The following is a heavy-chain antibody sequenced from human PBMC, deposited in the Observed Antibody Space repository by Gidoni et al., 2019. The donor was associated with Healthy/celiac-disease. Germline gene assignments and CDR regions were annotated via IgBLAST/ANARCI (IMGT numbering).Heavy chain of an antibody. CDR1: GFTFDDYS. CDR2: ISWNSGSI. J-gene: IGHJ4*02. Sequence: EVQLVESGGGLVQPGRSLRLSCAASGFTFDDYSMHWVRQAPGKGLEWVSGISWNSGSIGYADSVKGRFTISRDNAKNSLYLQMNSLRAEDTALYYCAKEGSGWYGIFDYWGQGTLVTVSS. D-gene: IGHD6-19*01. CDR3: AKEGSGWYGIFDY. V-gene: IGHV3-9*01.